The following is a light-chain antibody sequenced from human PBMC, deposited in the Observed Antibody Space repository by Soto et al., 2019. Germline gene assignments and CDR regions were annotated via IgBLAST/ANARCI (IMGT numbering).Light chain of an antibody. CDR1: SSDVGSYNL. CDR3: ISYTSDDVRDV. CDR2: EVS. V-gene: IGLV2-14*02. Sequence: QSALTQPASVSGSPGQSITISCTGTSSDVGSYNLVSWYQQHPGKAPKLIVSEVSHRPSGVSNRFSGSKSGNTASLTISGLQSEDEADYYCISYTSDDVRDVFGTGTKVTVL. J-gene: IGLJ1*01.